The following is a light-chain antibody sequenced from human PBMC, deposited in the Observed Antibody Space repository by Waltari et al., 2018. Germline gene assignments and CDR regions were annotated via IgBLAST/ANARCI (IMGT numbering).Light chain of an antibody. CDR1: QSVSSN. Sequence: EIVMTQSPATLSVSPGERATLSCRPSQSVSSNLAWYQQNPGQAPRLLIYGAATRATGVPARFSGSGSGPEYTLTISSLQSEDFAVYYCQHHNNWPPRWTFGQGTKVEIK. V-gene: IGKV3-15*01. CDR3: QHHNNWPPRWT. CDR2: GAA. J-gene: IGKJ1*01.